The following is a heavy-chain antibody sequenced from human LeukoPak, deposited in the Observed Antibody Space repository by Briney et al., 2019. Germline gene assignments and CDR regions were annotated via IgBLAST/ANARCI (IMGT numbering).Heavy chain of an antibody. CDR1: GGSISSYY. V-gene: IGHV4-59*01. J-gene: IGHJ4*02. Sequence: SETLSLTCTVSGGSISSYYWSWIRQPPGKGLEWIGNIYYSGSTNYNPPLKSRVTISVDKSKNQFSLKLSTVTAADTAVYYCARAGRVQLWLYEYWGQGTLVTVSS. D-gene: IGHD5-18*01. CDR3: ARAGRVQLWLYEY. CDR2: IYYSGST.